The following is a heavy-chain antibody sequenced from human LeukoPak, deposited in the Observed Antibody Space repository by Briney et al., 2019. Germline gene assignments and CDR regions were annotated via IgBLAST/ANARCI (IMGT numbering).Heavy chain of an antibody. V-gene: IGHV4-39*02. J-gene: IGHJ4*02. Sequence: SETLSLTCTVSGGSISSSSYYWGWIRQPPGKGLEWIGSIYYSGSTYYNPSLKSRVTISVDTSKNQFSLKLSSVTAADTAVYYCARDSVVVPAAMDYWGQGTLVTVSS. D-gene: IGHD2-2*01. CDR1: GGSISSSSYY. CDR3: ARDSVVVPAAMDY. CDR2: IYYSGST.